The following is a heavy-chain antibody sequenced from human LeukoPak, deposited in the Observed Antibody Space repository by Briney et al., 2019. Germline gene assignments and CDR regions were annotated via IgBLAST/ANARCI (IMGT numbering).Heavy chain of an antibody. CDR1: GGSFSGYY. V-gene: IGHV4-34*01. Sequence: PETLSLTCAVYGGSFSGYYWSWIRQPPGKGLEWIGEINHSGSTNYNPSLKSRVTISVDTSKNQFSLKLSSVTAADTAVYYCARSTMVRGVISRVFDYWGQGTLVTVSS. CDR2: INHSGST. J-gene: IGHJ4*02. CDR3: ARSTMVRGVISRVFDY. D-gene: IGHD3-10*01.